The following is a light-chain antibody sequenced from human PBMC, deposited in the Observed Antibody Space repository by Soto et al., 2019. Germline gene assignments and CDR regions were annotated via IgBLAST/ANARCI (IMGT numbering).Light chain of an antibody. Sequence: EIVLTQSPATLSLSPGERATLSCRASQRIGGYLGWYQQKPGQAPRLLIYDASNRATGIPVRFSGSGSGTDYTLTITNLEPEDFAIYYCQQRRNWQWTFGQGTKVDIK. J-gene: IGKJ1*01. V-gene: IGKV3-11*01. CDR1: QRIGGY. CDR2: DAS. CDR3: QQRRNWQWT.